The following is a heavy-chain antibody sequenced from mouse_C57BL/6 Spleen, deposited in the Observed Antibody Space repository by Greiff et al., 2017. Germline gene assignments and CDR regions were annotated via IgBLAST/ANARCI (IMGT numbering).Heavy chain of an antibody. D-gene: IGHD3-1*01. CDR1: GYTFTDYY. V-gene: IGHV1-26*01. J-gene: IGHJ4*01. Sequence: EVQLQQSGPELVKPGASVKISCKASGYTFTDYYMNWVKQSHGKSLEWIGDINPNNGGTSYNQKFKGKATFTVDKSSSTAYMQLRSLTSEDSAVYYCARRGYHYYAMDYWGQGTSVTVSS. CDR2: INPNNGGT. CDR3: ARRGYHYYAMDY.